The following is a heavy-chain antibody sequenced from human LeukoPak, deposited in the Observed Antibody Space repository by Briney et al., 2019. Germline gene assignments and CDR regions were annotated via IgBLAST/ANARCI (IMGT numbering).Heavy chain of an antibody. CDR3: ARRYCSSTSCWGPNWFDP. V-gene: IGHV4-39*07. J-gene: IGHJ5*02. D-gene: IGHD2-2*01. CDR2: GDYSGGT. Sequence: PSETLSLTCTVSGDSFTSVTDYWAWIRQPPGKGLEWIASGDYSGGTYYNPSLESRVAISADMSKNQISLKLTSVTAADTAVYYCARRYCSSTSCWGPNWFDPWGQGTLVTVSS. CDR1: GDSFTSVTDY.